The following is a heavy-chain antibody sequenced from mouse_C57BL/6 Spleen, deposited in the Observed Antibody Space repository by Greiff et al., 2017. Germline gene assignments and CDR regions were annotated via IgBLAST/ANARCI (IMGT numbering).Heavy chain of an antibody. J-gene: IGHJ4*01. CDR2: IYPSDSET. V-gene: IGHV1-61*01. D-gene: IGHD2-12*01. Sequence: VQLQQPGAELVRPGSSVKLSCKASGYTFTSYWMDWVKQRPGQGLEWIGNIYPSDSETHYNQKFKDKATLTVDKSSSTAYMQLSSLTSEDSAVYYCARVGYYTDYAMDYWGQGTSVTVSS. CDR3: ARVGYYTDYAMDY. CDR1: GYTFTSYW.